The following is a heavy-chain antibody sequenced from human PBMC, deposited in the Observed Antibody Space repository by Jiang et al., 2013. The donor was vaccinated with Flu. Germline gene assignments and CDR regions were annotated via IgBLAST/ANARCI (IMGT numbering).Heavy chain of an antibody. CDR1: SYA. CDR3: ARAPQTTMIVPFQH. D-gene: IGHD3-22*01. V-gene: IGHV1-69*06. CDR2: IIPIFGTA. Sequence: SYAISWVRQAPGQGLEWMGGIIPIFGTANYAQKFQGRVTITADKSTSTAYMELSSLRSEDTAVYYCARAPQTTMIVPFQHWGQGTLVAVSS. J-gene: IGHJ1*01.